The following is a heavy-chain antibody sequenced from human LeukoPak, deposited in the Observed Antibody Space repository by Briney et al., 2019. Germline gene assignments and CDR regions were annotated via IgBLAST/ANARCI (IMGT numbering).Heavy chain of an antibody. Sequence: GGSLRLSCAASGFTFSSYAMSWVRQAPGKGLEWVAVISYDGRQKYYGDSVKGRFTISRDNPKNTLYLQMNSLRDDDTAVYYCAKVGHEQYQLLVHFDYWGQGTLVTVSS. J-gene: IGHJ4*02. V-gene: IGHV3-30-3*01. CDR1: GFTFSSYA. D-gene: IGHD2-2*01. CDR2: ISYDGRQK. CDR3: AKVGHEQYQLLVHFDY.